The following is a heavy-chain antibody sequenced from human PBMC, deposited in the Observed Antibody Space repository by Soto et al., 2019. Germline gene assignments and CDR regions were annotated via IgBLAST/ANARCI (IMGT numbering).Heavy chain of an antibody. CDR1: VYIFASYW. CDR3: ARTRSFTLGFYYDGMDV. Sequence: GDSLNISCQGSVYIFASYWIGWVRQMPGKDLEWMGIIYPGYSDTRYSPSFQGQVTISADKSLRTPYLQWTSLKASDTALYYCARTRSFTLGFYYDGMDVWGQGTTVTVSS. J-gene: IGHJ6*02. D-gene: IGHD6-6*01. CDR2: IYPGYSDT. V-gene: IGHV5-51*01.